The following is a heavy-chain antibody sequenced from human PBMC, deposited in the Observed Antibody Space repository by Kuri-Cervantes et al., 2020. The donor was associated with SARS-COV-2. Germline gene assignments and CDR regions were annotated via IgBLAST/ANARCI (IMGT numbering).Heavy chain of an antibody. CDR2: INPSGGST. CDR3: ARDPTPYYDFWSGSYYFDY. CDR1: GYTFIRYY. Sequence: ASVKVSFKVSGYTFIRYYMHWVRQAPGQGLEWMGIINPSGGSTSYAQKFQGRVTMTRDTSTSTVYMELSSLRSEDTAVYYCARDPTPYYDFWSGSYYFDYWGQGTLVTVSS. J-gene: IGHJ4*02. D-gene: IGHD3-3*01. V-gene: IGHV1-46*01.